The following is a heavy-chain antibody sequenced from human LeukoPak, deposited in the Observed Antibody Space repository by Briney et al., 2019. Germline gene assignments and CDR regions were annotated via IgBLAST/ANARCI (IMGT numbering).Heavy chain of an antibody. D-gene: IGHD1-26*01. CDR1: GYTFTDYY. J-gene: IGHJ4*02. CDR3: ARDEVGPFDY. CDR2: FNPNSGGT. V-gene: IGHV1-2*02. Sequence: ASVKVSCKASGYTFTDYYIHWVRQAPGQGLEWMGWFNPNSGGTIYAQKFQGRVTMTRDTSISTAYMEVSSLRPDDTAVYYCARDEVGPFDYWGQGTLVTVSS.